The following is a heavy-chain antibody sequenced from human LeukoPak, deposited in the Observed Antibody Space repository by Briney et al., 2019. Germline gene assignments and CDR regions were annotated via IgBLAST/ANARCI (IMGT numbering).Heavy chain of an antibody. V-gene: IGHV3-30*02. D-gene: IGHD3-3*01. J-gene: IGHJ4*02. Sequence: PGGSLRLSCAASGFTFSCYGMHWIRQAPGKGLEWVAFVRYDGSNTYYADSVKGRFTISRDNSKNTLYLQMNSLRAEDTAVYYCAKDRSGNFDYWGQGTLVTVSS. CDR3: AKDRSGNFDY. CDR1: GFTFSCYG. CDR2: VRYDGSNT.